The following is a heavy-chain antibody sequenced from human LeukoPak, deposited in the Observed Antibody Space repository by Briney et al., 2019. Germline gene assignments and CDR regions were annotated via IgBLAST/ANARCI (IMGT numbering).Heavy chain of an antibody. Sequence: PSETLSLTCTVSGGSVSSGSYYWSWIRQPPGKGLEWIGYIYYSGSTNYNPSLKSRVTISVDTSKNQFSLKLSSVTAADTAVYYCAREVAVAGTNYFDYWGQGTLVTVSS. J-gene: IGHJ4*02. CDR2: IYYSGST. V-gene: IGHV4-61*01. D-gene: IGHD6-19*01. CDR1: GGSVSSGSYY. CDR3: AREVAVAGTNYFDY.